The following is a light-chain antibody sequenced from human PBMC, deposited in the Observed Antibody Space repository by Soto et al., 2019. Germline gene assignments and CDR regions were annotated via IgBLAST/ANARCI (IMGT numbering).Light chain of an antibody. CDR3: GSYTSSSTL. CDR2: EVS. CDR1: SSNIGGNS. Sequence: SVLTQPPSVSAAPGQRVTISCSGSSSNIGGNSVSWYQQHPGKAPKLMIYEVSDRPSGISSRFSGSKSGNTASLTISGLQTEDEADYYCGSYTSSSTLFGTGTKVTV. V-gene: IGLV2-14*01. J-gene: IGLJ1*01.